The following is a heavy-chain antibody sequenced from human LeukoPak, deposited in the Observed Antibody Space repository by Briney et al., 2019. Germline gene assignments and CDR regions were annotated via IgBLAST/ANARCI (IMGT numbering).Heavy chain of an antibody. D-gene: IGHD2-2*01. CDR2: ISTTGGTI. V-gene: IGHV3-48*04. CDR3: AKDLGYCSSTSCSSSDY. J-gene: IGHJ4*02. Sequence: PGGSLRLSCAASGFTFSSYAMSWVRQAPGKGLEWVSYISTTGGTIYYADSMKGRFTISRDNAKNSLYLQMNSLRAEDTAVYYCAKDLGYCSSTSCSSSDYWGQGTLVTVSS. CDR1: GFTFSSYA.